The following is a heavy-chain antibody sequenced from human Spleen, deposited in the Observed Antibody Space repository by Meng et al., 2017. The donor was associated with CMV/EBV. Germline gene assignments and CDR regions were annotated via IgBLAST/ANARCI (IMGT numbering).Heavy chain of an antibody. J-gene: IGHJ5*02. CDR3: ARDLEYCGSTSCFEDCFDP. Sequence: ASVKVSCKASGYTFTNYGISWVRQAPGRGLEWIGWISPYDGPNYARNLRGRGTLTTDTSTTTAYMELRSLRSDDTAVYYCARDLEYCGSTSCFEDCFDPWGQGTLVTVSS. V-gene: IGHV1-18*01. CDR2: ISPYDGP. D-gene: IGHD2-2*01. CDR1: GYTFTNYG.